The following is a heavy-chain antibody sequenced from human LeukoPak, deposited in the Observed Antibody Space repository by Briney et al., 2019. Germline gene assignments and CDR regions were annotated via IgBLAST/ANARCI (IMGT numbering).Heavy chain of an antibody. J-gene: IGHJ6*02. V-gene: IGHV1-69*13. CDR2: IIPIFGTA. CDR3: ARDGYGCSSTSCYTQYGMDV. Sequence: GASVKVSCKASGGTFSSYAISGVRQAPGQGLEWMGGIIPIFGTANYAQKFQGRVTITADESTSTAYMELSSLRSEDTAVYYCARDGYGCSSTSCYTQYGMDVWGQGTTVTVSS. CDR1: GGTFSSYA. D-gene: IGHD2-2*02.